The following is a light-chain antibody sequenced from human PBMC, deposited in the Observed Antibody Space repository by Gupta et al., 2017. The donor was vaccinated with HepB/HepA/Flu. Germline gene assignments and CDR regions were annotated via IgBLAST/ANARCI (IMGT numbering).Light chain of an antibody. CDR1: QSVSSN. Sequence: ETVMTQSPATLSVSPGERVTLSCRASQSVSSNLAWYQQKPGQAPRLLIYGASTRATGIPARFSGRGSGTEFTLTISSLQSEDFAVYYCQQYNNWPSGTFGQGTKVEIK. V-gene: IGKV3-15*01. J-gene: IGKJ1*01. CDR3: QQYNNWPSGT. CDR2: GAS.